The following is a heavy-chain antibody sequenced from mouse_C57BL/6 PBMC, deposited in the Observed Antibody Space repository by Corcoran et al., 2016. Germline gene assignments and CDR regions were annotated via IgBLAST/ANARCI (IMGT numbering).Heavy chain of an antibody. V-gene: IGHV1-55*01. Sequence: QVQLQQPGAELVKPGASVKMSCKASGYTFTSYWITWVKQRPGQGLEWIGDIYPGSGSTNYNEKFKSKATLTVDTSSSTAYMQLSSLTSEDSAVYYCARGTTVVAHFDVWGTGTTVTVSS. CDR3: ARGTTVVAHFDV. CDR2: IYPGSGST. CDR1: GYTFTSYW. J-gene: IGHJ1*03. D-gene: IGHD1-1*01.